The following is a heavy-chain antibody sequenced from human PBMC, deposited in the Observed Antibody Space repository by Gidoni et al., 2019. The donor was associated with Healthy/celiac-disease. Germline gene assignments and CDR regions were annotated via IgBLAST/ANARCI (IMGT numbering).Heavy chain of an antibody. J-gene: IGHJ6*02. CDR1: GFTFADST. V-gene: IGHV3-43*01. Sequence: EVQLVVSGGVVVQPGGSLSLSCAASGFTFADSTMHWVRQAPGKGLEWVSLISWDGGSTYYADSVKGRFTISRDNSKNSLYLQMNSLRTEDTALYYCAKASVRGYSYGNEPYYYGMDVWGQGTTVTVSS. CDR2: ISWDGGST. D-gene: IGHD5-18*01. CDR3: AKASVRGYSYGNEPYYYGMDV.